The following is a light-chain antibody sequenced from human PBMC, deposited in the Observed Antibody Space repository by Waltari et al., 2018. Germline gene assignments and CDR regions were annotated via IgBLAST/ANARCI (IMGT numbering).Light chain of an antibody. Sequence: DIVMTQSPDSLAVSLGERATINCKSSQSGLYSSNNKNYLAWYQQKPGQPPKLLIYWASTRGSGVPDRFSGSVSGTDFTLTISSLQAEDVAVYYCQQYYSTPPWTFGQGTKVEIK. CDR3: QQYYSTPPWT. CDR2: WAS. CDR1: QSGLYSSNNKNY. V-gene: IGKV4-1*01. J-gene: IGKJ1*01.